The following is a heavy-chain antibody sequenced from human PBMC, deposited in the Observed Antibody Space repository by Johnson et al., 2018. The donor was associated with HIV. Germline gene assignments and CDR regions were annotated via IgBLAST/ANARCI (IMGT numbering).Heavy chain of an antibody. Sequence: QVQLVESGGGLVKPGGSLRLSCAASGFTFSDYYMSWIRQAPGKGLEWVSYISSRGSTIYYAESVKGRFTISRDNAKNSLYLQMNSLRAEDTAVYYCATLEYSSSPGGYGAFDIWGQGTMVTVSS. V-gene: IGHV3-11*04. CDR2: ISSRGSTI. CDR1: GFTFSDYY. J-gene: IGHJ3*02. D-gene: IGHD6-6*01. CDR3: ATLEYSSSPGGYGAFDI.